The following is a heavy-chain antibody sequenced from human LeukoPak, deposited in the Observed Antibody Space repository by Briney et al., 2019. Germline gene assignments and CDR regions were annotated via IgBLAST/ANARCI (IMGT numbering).Heavy chain of an antibody. CDR2: ISSGSNTI. CDR1: GFTFSTYR. J-gene: IGHJ6*02. D-gene: IGHD3-9*01. CDR3: ARDFPTARLVIKRFMDV. Sequence: GGSLRLSCAASGFTFSTYRMNWVRQAPGKGLEWLSYISSGSNTIFYADSVKGRFTISRDNAKNSLYLQMNSLRAEDTAVYYCARDFPTARLVIKRFMDVWGQGTTVTVSS. V-gene: IGHV3-48*01.